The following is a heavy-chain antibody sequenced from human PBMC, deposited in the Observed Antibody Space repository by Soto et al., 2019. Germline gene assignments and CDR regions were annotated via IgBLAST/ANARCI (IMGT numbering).Heavy chain of an antibody. Sequence: QVQLQESGPGLVKPSETLSLPCTVSGDFISNFYWSWIRQPAGKALESLGRLSTSGSTNYNPSLQSRVAMSRDTSKNQFSLMLTSLTAADTAVYFCARGMGRYFDLWGRGTLVTVFS. V-gene: IGHV4-4*07. CDR3: ARGMGRYFDL. CDR1: GDFISNFY. CDR2: LSTSGST. D-gene: IGHD2-8*01. J-gene: IGHJ2*01.